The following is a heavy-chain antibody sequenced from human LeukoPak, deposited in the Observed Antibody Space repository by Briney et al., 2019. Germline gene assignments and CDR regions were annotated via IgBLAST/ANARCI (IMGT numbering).Heavy chain of an antibody. J-gene: IGHJ6*04. D-gene: IGHD6-19*01. CDR2: IYSGGST. V-gene: IGHV3-53*01. Sequence: GGSLRLSCAASGFTVSSNYMSWVRQAPGKGLEWVSVIYSGGSTYYADSVKGRFTISRDNSKNTLYLQMNSLRAEDTAVYYCARAVEYYYYGMDVWGKGITVTVSS. CDR3: ARAVEYYYYGMDV. CDR1: GFTVSSNY.